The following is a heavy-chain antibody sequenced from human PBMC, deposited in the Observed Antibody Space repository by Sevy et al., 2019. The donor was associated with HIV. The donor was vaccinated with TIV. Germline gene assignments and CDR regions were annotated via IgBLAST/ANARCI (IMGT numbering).Heavy chain of an antibody. Sequence: SQTLSLTCAISGDSVSSNSAAWNWIRQSPSRGLEWLGRTYYRSKWYNDYAVSVKSRITINPDTSKNHFSLQVNSVTPEDTAVYYCVRDQDSSGYFDYWGHGTLVTVSS. CDR3: VRDQDSSGYFDY. CDR1: GDSVSSNSAA. D-gene: IGHD3-22*01. V-gene: IGHV6-1*01. CDR2: TYYRSKWYN. J-gene: IGHJ4*01.